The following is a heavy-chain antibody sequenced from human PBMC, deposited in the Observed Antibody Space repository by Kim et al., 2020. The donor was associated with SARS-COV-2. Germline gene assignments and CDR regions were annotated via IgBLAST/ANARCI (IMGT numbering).Heavy chain of an antibody. Sequence: SLQSRVTISVDTSKNQFSLKLSSVTAADTVVYYCASLRLGVGATRYYFDYWGQGTLVTVSS. D-gene: IGHD1-26*01. V-gene: IGHV4-34*01. CDR3: ASLRLGVGATRYYFDY. J-gene: IGHJ4*02.